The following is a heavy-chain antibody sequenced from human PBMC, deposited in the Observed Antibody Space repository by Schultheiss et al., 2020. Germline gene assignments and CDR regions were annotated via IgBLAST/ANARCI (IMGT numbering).Heavy chain of an antibody. CDR1: GFTFNNYA. J-gene: IGHJ5*02. Sequence: GGSLRLSCAASGFTFNNYAMSWVRQAPGTGLEWVSAISGSGDRTYYADSVRGRFAISRDHAENTVYLEMRSLKIEDTATYYCARALLEGYSDLWGQGTLVTVSS. V-gene: IGHV3-23*01. CDR3: ARALLEGYSDL. CDR2: ISGSGDRT. D-gene: IGHD5-24*01.